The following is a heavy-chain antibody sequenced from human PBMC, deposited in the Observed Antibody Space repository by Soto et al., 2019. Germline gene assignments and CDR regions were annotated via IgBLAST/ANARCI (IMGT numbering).Heavy chain of an antibody. CDR1: GYTFTSYD. CDR2: MNPNSGNT. V-gene: IGHV1-8*01. CDR3: ARIRGYYYGLDL. Sequence: ASVKVSCKASGYTFTSYDINWVRQATGQGLEWMGWMNPNSGNTGYAQKFQGRVTMTRNTSISTAYMELSSLRSEDTAVYYCARIRGYYYGLDLWGQGTTVTVSS. J-gene: IGHJ6*02.